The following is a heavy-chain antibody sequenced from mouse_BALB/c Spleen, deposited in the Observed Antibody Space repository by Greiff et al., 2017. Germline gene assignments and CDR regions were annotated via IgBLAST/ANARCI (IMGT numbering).Heavy chain of an antibody. J-gene: IGHJ3*01. Sequence: QVHVKQSGAELVRPGASVKLSCKALGYTFTDYEMHWVKQTPVHGLEWIGAIHPGSGGTAYNQKFKGKATLTADKSSSTAYMELSSLTSEDSAVYYCTRGLRRGAWFAYWGQGTLVTVSA. V-gene: IGHV1-15*01. D-gene: IGHD2-4*01. CDR2: IHPGSGGT. CDR3: TRGLRRGAWFAY. CDR1: GYTFTDYE.